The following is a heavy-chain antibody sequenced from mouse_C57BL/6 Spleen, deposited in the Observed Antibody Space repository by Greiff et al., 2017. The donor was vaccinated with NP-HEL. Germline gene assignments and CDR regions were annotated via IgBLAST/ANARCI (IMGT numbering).Heavy chain of an antibody. Sequence: QVQLQQPGAELVRPGTSVKLSCKASGYTFTSYWMHWVKQRPGQGLEWIGVIDPSDSYTNYNQKFKGKATLTVDTSSSTAYMQLSSLTSEDSAVYYCARYYGSPYYFDYWGQGTTLTVSS. D-gene: IGHD1-1*01. V-gene: IGHV1-59*01. CDR3: ARYYGSPYYFDY. J-gene: IGHJ2*01. CDR2: IDPSDSYT. CDR1: GYTFTSYW.